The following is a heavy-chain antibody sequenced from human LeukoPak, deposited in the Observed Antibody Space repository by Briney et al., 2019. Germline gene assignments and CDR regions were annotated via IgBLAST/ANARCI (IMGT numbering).Heavy chain of an antibody. D-gene: IGHD2-2*01. CDR1: GGSVSSGISY. J-gene: IGHJ3*02. Sequence: PSETLSLTCSVSGGSVSSGISYWSWIRQPPGEGLEWIAYISDSGGSDYNPSLRGRVTISLDTSKNQFSLRLTSVTAADTAVYYCARARYANAWYAFDIWGHGTMVTVSS. V-gene: IGHV4-61*01. CDR2: ISDSGGS. CDR3: ARARYANAWYAFDI.